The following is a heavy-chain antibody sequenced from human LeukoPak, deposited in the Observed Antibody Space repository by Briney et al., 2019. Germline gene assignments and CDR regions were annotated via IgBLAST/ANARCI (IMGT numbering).Heavy chain of an antibody. J-gene: IGHJ4*02. D-gene: IGHD3-3*01. CDR2: ISGNAAGT. V-gene: IGHV3-23*01. CDR3: AKGQGAVPFWSN. CDR1: GFTFSSYA. Sequence: GGSLRLSCAASGFTFSSYAMTWVRLPPGRGLEWVSAISGNAAGTYYGDSVKGRFTISRDNSKNTLYLQMNSLRAEDTAVYYCAKGQGAVPFWSNWGQGTLVTVSS.